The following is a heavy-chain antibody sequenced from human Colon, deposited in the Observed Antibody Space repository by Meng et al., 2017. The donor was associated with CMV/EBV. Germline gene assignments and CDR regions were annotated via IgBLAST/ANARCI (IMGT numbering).Heavy chain of an antibody. D-gene: IGHD3-10*01. CDR3: AKDRGEYFDY. Sequence: GESPKISCAASGFSFSSWSMNWVRQAPGKGLEWVSFINSNGKSIYHAGSVKGRFTVTRDNAQNSLYLEMNSLRAEDTAVYYCAKDRGEYFDYWGQGTLVTVSS. J-gene: IGHJ4*02. V-gene: IGHV3-21*06. CDR2: INSNGKSI. CDR1: GFSFSSWS.